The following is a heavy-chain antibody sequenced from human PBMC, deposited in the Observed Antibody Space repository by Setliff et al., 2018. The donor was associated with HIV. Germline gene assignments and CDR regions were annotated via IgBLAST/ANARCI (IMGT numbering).Heavy chain of an antibody. CDR1: GYSFTSYG. CDR2: ISAYNGNK. V-gene: IGHV1-18*01. CDR3: ARFPNPSQIVVVMPPDY. D-gene: IGHD3-22*01. J-gene: IGHJ4*02. Sequence: GASVKVSCKASGYSFTSYGISWVRQAPGQGLEWMGWISAYNGNKNYAQKIQDRLTMTTDTSTSTAYMELRSLRSDDTAVYYCARFPNPSQIVVVMPPDYWGQGTRVTVSS.